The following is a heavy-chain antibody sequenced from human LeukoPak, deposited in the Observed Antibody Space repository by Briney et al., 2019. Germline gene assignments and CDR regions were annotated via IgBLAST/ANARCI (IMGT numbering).Heavy chain of an antibody. CDR1: GFTFSSYG. D-gene: IGHD2-2*02. CDR2: IRYDGSNK. J-gene: IGHJ6*03. V-gene: IGHV3-30*02. CDR3: AKGGRGYCSSTSCYKKDYYYYMDV. Sequence: QAWGALRLSCAASGFTFSSYGMHWVRQAPGKGLEWVAFIRYDGSNKYYADSVKGRFTISRDNSKNTLYLQMNSLRAEDTAVYYCAKGGRGYCSSTSCYKKDYYYYMDVWGKGTTVTVSS.